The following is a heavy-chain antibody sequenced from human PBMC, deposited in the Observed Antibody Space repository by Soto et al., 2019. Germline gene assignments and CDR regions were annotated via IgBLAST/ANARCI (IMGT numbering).Heavy chain of an antibody. CDR2: INHSGST. Sequence: SETLSLTCAVYGGSFRGYYWSWIRQPPGKGLEWIGEINHSGSTNYNPSLKSRVTISVDTSKNQFSLKLSSVTAADTAVYYCARGYSLTGSNRYGMDVWGQGTTVTVSS. CDR3: ARGYSLTGSNRYGMDV. V-gene: IGHV4-34*01. D-gene: IGHD5-18*01. J-gene: IGHJ6*02. CDR1: GGSFRGYY.